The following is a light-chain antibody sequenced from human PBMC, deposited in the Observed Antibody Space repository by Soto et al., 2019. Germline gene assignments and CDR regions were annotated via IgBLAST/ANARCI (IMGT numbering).Light chain of an antibody. J-gene: IGKJ1*01. Sequence: EIVMTRSPATLSVSPGERATLSCRASQSISNNLAWYHQRPGQAPRLLIYGASTRATGIPARFSGSGSGTEFTLTISSLQSEDFAVYYCQQYNNWWTFGQGTRVEIK. V-gene: IGKV3-15*01. CDR2: GAS. CDR3: QQYNNWWT. CDR1: QSISNN.